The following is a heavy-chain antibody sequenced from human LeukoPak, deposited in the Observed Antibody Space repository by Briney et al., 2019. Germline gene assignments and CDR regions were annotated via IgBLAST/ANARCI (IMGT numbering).Heavy chain of an antibody. J-gene: IGHJ5*02. V-gene: IGHV3-7*01. CDR2: IKQDGSEK. CDR1: GFTFSSYG. Sequence: GGSLRLSCAASGFTFSSYGMHWVRQAPGRGLEWVANIKQDGSEKDYVDSVKGRFTISRDNAKKLVFLQMNSLRAEDTAVYYCARGRYFSWFDPWGPGTMVTVSS. CDR3: ARGRYFSWFDP. D-gene: IGHD3-9*01.